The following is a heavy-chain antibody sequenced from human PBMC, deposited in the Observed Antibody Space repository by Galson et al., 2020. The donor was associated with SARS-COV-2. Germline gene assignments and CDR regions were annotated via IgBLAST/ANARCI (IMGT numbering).Heavy chain of an antibody. J-gene: IGHJ4*02. CDR3: VKEGRTGWYYVDY. D-gene: IGHD6-19*01. V-gene: IGHV3-64D*06. Sequence: GESLKISCPASGFTFRNYAMHWVRQAPGKGLEYVSGISDSGGNTYYADSVKGRFTISRDNSKDTLYLQMSSLRPEDTAVYYCVKEGRTGWYYVDYWGQGTLVTVSS. CDR1: GFTFRNYA. CDR2: ISDSGGNT.